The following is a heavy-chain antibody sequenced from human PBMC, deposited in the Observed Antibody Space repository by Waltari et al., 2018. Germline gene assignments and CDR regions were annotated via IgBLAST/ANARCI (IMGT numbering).Heavy chain of an antibody. Sequence: QVQLVQSGAEVKKPGSSVKVSCKASGGTFSSYTISWVRPAPGQGLEWMGRIIPILGIANYAQKFQGRVTITADKSTSTAYMELSSLRSEDTAVYYCAKIPGYYYGSGSYYYYGMDVWGQGTTVTVSS. CDR1: GGTFSSYT. J-gene: IGHJ6*02. D-gene: IGHD3-10*01. CDR3: AKIPGYYYGSGSYYYYGMDV. CDR2: IIPILGIA. V-gene: IGHV1-69*02.